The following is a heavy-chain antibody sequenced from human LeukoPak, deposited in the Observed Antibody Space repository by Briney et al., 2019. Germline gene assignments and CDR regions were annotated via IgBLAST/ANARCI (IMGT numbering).Heavy chain of an antibody. CDR3: ASTLGSGSSYAFDI. Sequence: KPGGSLRLSCAASGFTFSDYYMTWIRQAPGKGLEWVSYISSSSSYTNYADSVKGRFTISRDNAKNSLYPQMNSLRAEDTAVYYCASTLGSGSSYAFDIWGQGTMVTVSS. D-gene: IGHD1-26*01. V-gene: IGHV3-11*03. CDR2: ISSSSSYT. J-gene: IGHJ3*02. CDR1: GFTFSDYY.